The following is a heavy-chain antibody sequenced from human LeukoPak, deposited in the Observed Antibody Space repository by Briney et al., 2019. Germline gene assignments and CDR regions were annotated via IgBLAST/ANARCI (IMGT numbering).Heavy chain of an antibody. V-gene: IGHV3-74*01. CDR1: GFTFSSYW. J-gene: IGHJ4*02. CDR3: ARASSTSSYF. D-gene: IGHD2-2*01. Sequence: GGSLRLSCAASGFTFSSYWMHWVRQVPGKGLVWVSRINSDGSTTSYADSVKGRFTISRDNAKNTLYLQMNNLSAEDTAVYYCARASSTSSYFWGQGTLVTISS. CDR2: INSDGSTT.